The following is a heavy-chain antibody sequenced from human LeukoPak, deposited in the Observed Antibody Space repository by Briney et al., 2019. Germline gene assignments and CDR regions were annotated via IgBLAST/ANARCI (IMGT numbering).Heavy chain of an antibody. J-gene: IGHJ6*03. V-gene: IGHV3-48*03. CDR3: ARTTGQQLVSYYYYYMDV. Sequence: GGSLRLSCAASGFTFSSYEMNWVRQAPGKGLEWVSYISSSGSTIYYADSVKGRFTISRDNAKNSLYLQMNSLRAEDTAVYYCARTTGQQLVSYYYYYMDVWGKGTTVTVSS. CDR2: ISSSGSTI. CDR1: GFTFSSYE. D-gene: IGHD6-13*01.